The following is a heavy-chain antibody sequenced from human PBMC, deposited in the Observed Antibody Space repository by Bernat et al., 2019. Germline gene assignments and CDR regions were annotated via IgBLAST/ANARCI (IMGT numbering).Heavy chain of an antibody. CDR1: GFTFSSSA. D-gene: IGHD6-6*01. CDR3: ARVREVDSSSYYYYYGMDV. CDR2: ISYDGSNK. Sequence: QVYLVESGGGVVQPGRSLRLSCPASGFTFSSSAMHWVGQAPGKGLEWVAVISYDGSNKYYADSVERRFTISRDNSKNTLYLKMNSLRAEDTAVYYCARVREVDSSSYYYYYGMDVWGQGTTVTVSS. V-gene: IGHV3-30-3*01. J-gene: IGHJ6*02.